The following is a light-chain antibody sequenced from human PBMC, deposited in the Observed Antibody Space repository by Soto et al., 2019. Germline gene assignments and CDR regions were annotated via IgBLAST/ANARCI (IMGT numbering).Light chain of an antibody. Sequence: QSVLTQPPSASGTPGQRVTISCSGSSSNLGSNTVNWYQQLPGTAPKLLIYSNNQRPSGVPARFSGSKSGTSASLAISGLQSEDEADYYGAAWDDSLNGSYVFGTGTKLTVL. J-gene: IGLJ1*01. CDR3: AAWDDSLNGSYV. CDR2: SNN. V-gene: IGLV1-44*01. CDR1: SSNLGSNT.